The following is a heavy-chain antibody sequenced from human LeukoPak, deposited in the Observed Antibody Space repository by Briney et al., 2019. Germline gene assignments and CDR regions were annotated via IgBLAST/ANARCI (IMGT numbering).Heavy chain of an antibody. CDR2: IYTSGST. CDR1: GGSISSGSYY. CDR3: ARDQPEVDLFDP. J-gene: IGHJ5*02. V-gene: IGHV4-61*02. Sequence: KPSQTLSLTCTVSGGSISSGSYYWSWIRQPAGKGLEWIGRIYTSGSTNYNPSLKSRVTMSVDTSKNQFSLKLSSVTAADTAVYYCARDQPEVDLFDPWGQGTLVTVSS.